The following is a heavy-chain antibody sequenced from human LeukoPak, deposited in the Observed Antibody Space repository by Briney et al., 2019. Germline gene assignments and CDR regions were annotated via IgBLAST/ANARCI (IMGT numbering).Heavy chain of an antibody. D-gene: IGHD3-22*01. Sequence: SVKVSCKASGGTLSNYAISWVRQAPGQGLEWMGGIIPIFGTANYAQKFQARVTITADESTNTAYMELSSLRSEDTAVYYCARDCPTMIVVKNYYGMDVWGQGTTVTVSS. CDR3: ARDCPTMIVVKNYYGMDV. CDR1: GGTLSNYA. J-gene: IGHJ6*02. V-gene: IGHV1-69*01. CDR2: IIPIFGTA.